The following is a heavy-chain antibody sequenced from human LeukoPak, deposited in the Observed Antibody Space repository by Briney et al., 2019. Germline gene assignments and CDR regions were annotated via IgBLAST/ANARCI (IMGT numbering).Heavy chain of an antibody. Sequence: ASVKVSCKASGYTFTGYYMHWVRQAPGQGLEWMGRINPNSGGTNYAQKFQGRVTMTRDTSISTACMELSRLRSDDTAVYYCARENLSGDLDYWGQGTLVTVSS. D-gene: IGHD7-27*01. CDR3: ARENLSGDLDY. CDR1: GYTFTGYY. V-gene: IGHV1-2*06. J-gene: IGHJ4*02. CDR2: INPNSGGT.